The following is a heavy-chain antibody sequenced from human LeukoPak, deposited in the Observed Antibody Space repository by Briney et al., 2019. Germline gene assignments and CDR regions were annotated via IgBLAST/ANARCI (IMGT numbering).Heavy chain of an antibody. CDR3: ARVRGLWFGEFQTYFDY. V-gene: IGHV4-30-2*01. CDR2: IYHSGSN. D-gene: IGHD3-10*01. CDR1: GGSISSGGYS. Sequence: SETLSLTCAVSGGSISSGGYSWRWLRQPPGQGLEWIGYIYHSGSNYYNPSLKSRVTISVDRSKNQFSLKLSSVTAADTAVYYCARVRGLWFGEFQTYFDYWGQGTLVTVSS. J-gene: IGHJ4*02.